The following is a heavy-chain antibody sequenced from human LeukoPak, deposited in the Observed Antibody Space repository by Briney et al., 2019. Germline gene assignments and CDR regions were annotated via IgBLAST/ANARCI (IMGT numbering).Heavy chain of an antibody. Sequence: PGGSLRLSCAASGFSFSDAWMSWVRQIPGKGLEWSGNIYHSGSTYYNPSLKSRVTISVDTSKNQFSLNLSSVTAADTALYYCARARYGSGSPFDYWGQGTLVTVSS. CDR1: GFSFSDAW. CDR2: IYHSGST. J-gene: IGHJ4*02. V-gene: IGHV4-4*02. CDR3: ARARYGSGSPFDY. D-gene: IGHD3-10*01.